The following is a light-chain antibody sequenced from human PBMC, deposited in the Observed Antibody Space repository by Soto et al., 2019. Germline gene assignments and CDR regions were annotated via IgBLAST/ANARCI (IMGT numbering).Light chain of an antibody. J-gene: IGKJ1*01. CDR3: QHYSTWLWT. V-gene: IGKV3-15*01. CDR2: GAS. CDR1: QSVDSK. Sequence: EIVMTQSPATLSVSPGERATLSSRASQSVDSKLAWYQQKPGQGPRLLIYGASSRATGIPARFSGSGSGTEFTLTISRLQSEDFAVYYCQHYSTWLWTFGQGTKVEIK.